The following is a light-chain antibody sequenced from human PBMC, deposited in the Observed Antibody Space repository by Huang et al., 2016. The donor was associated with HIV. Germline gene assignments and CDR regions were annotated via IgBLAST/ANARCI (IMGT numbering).Light chain of an antibody. CDR3: MQSLQSLT. CDR2: MAS. V-gene: IGKV2-28*01. J-gene: IGKJ4*01. CDR1: QSLVHDNGYSY. Sequence: DIVMTQSPLSLPVTPGEPASISCRSSQSLVHDNGYSYLDWYLQKPGQSPQVLIYMASVRAPGIPDRFSGGVSGTIFTLEINREDAEDVGTYYCMQSLQSLTFGGGTRLEIK.